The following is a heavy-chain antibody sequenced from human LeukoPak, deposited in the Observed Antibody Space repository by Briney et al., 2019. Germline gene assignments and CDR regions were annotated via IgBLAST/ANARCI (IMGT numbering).Heavy chain of an antibody. Sequence: SETLSLTCTVSGGSISSYYWSWIRQPAGKGLEWIGRIYTSGSTNYNPSLKSRVTMSVDTSKNQFSLKLSSVTAADTAVYYCARVEIQLWLGATDAFDIWGQGTMVTVSS. CDR3: ARVEIQLWLGATDAFDI. V-gene: IGHV4-4*07. CDR1: GGSISSYY. CDR2: IYTSGST. J-gene: IGHJ3*02. D-gene: IGHD5-18*01.